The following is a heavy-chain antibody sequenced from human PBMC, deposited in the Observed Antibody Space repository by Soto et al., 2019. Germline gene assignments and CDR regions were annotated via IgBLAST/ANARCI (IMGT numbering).Heavy chain of an antibody. CDR1: GYRFTSSW. Sequence: PGESLKISCQGSGYRFTSSWIGWVRQMPGKGLEWLGNVYPSDSDVRYSPSFEGRVTISADNSINTAYLHLLNLKASDTAMYYCARHSVVPAATSFGYWGQGTLVTVSS. CDR3: ARHSVVPAATSFGY. J-gene: IGHJ4*02. V-gene: IGHV5-51*01. D-gene: IGHD2-2*01. CDR2: VYPSDSDV.